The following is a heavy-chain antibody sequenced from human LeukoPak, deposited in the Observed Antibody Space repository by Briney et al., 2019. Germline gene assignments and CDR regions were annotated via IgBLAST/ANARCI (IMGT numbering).Heavy chain of an antibody. Sequence: PGGSLRLSCAASGFTFSSYGMHWVRQAPGKGLEWVAVIWYDGSNKYYADSVKGRFTISRDNSKNTLYLQMNSLRAEDTAVYYCARNYYGSGSSPLGGMDVWGKGITVTVSS. CDR2: IWYDGSNK. J-gene: IGHJ6*04. D-gene: IGHD3-10*01. CDR1: GFTFSSYG. V-gene: IGHV3-33*01. CDR3: ARNYYGSGSSPLGGMDV.